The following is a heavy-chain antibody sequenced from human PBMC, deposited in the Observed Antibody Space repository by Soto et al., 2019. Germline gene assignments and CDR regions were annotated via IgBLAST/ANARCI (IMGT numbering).Heavy chain of an antibody. CDR1: GDSIRSGDYY. CDR3: ARDLGYCVSSSCYTWFDP. J-gene: IGHJ5*02. V-gene: IGHV4-30-4*01. D-gene: IGHD2-2*02. CDR2: IYYTGST. Sequence: VQLQESGPRLVKPSQTLSLTCTVSGDSIRSGDYYWSWIRQPPGKGLEWIGYIYYTGSTYYNPSLRRRVSISIDTSKNQFSLNLSSVTAADTAVYYCARDLGYCVSSSCYTWFDPWGQGTLVTVSS.